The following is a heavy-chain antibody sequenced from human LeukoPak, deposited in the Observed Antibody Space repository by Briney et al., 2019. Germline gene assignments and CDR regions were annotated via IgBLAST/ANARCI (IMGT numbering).Heavy chain of an antibody. V-gene: IGHV3-33*01. CDR2: IWYDGSNK. CDR1: GFTFSTYG. D-gene: IGHD1-1*01. Sequence: GGSLRLSCAASGFTFSTYGMHWVRQAPGKGPEWLAVIWYDGSNKYYADSVKGRFTISRDNSKNTLYLQMDSLRAKDTVVYYCARGWTGTTPEYFDYWGQGTLVTVSS. J-gene: IGHJ4*02. CDR3: ARGWTGTTPEYFDY.